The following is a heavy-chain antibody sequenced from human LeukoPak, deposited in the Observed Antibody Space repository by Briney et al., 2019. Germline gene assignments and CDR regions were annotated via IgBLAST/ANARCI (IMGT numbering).Heavy chain of an antibody. D-gene: IGHD3-22*01. CDR2: IRAYNGNT. CDR1: GYTFTSYG. J-gene: IGHJ5*02. Sequence: ASVKVSCKASGYTFTSYGISWVRQAPGQGLEWMGWIRAYNGNTNYAQKLQGRATMTTDTSTSTAYMELRSLRSDDTAVYYCARGLGYYDSSGYYHWGQGTLVTVSS. CDR3: ARGLGYYDSSGYYH. V-gene: IGHV1-18*01.